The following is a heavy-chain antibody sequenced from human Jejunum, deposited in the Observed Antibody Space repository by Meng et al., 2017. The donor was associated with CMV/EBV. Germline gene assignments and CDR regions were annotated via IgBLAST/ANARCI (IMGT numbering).Heavy chain of an antibody. D-gene: IGHD3-3*01. V-gene: IGHV1-18*01. CDR1: GYTFSNYV. J-gene: IGHJ4*02. CDR2: ISPYNDNT. CDR3: ARVFGVAYFDS. Sequence: CKASGYTFSNYVFTWVRRTPGQGLGWMGYISPYNDNTNYAQRFQGRVTMTRDTSTSTAYMELRSLRADDTAVYYRARVFGVAYFDSWGQGTLVTVSS.